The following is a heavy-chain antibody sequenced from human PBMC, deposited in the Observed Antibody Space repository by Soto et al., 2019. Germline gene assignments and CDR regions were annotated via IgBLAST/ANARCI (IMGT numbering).Heavy chain of an antibody. CDR1: GGSISSGGYY. V-gene: IGHV4-31*03. D-gene: IGHD2-2*01. Sequence: QVQLQESGPGLVKPSQTLSLTCTVSGGSISSGGYYWSWIRQHPGKGLEWIGYIYYSGSTYYNPSLKSRVTISVDTSKNQSSLKLSSVTAADTAVYYCARDTYCSSTSCYGYYYYGMDVWGQGTTVTVSS. J-gene: IGHJ6*02. CDR2: IYYSGST. CDR3: ARDTYCSSTSCYGYYYYGMDV.